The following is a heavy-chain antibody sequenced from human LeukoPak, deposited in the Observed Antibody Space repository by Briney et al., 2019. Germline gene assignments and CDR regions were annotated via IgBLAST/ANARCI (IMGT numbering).Heavy chain of an antibody. CDR3: ARRRRITMVRGVSGFDY. CDR2: INHSGST. D-gene: IGHD3-10*01. Sequence: SETLSLTCAVYGGSFSGYYWSWIRQPPGKGLEWIGEINHSGSTNFNPSLKSRVTISVDTSKNQFSLKLSSVTAADTAVYYCARRRRITMVRGVSGFDYWGQGTLVTVSS. V-gene: IGHV4-34*01. CDR1: GGSFSGYY. J-gene: IGHJ4*02.